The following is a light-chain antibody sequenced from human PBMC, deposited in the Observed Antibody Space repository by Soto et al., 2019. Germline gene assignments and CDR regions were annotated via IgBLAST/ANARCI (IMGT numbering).Light chain of an antibody. CDR1: QNITST. CDR3: QQYNNWTRT. V-gene: IGKV3-15*01. Sequence: TQSPGTLSSCPGETPTLSCLASQNITSTYLAWHQHKSGQATRLLIHGASTRATDIPDRFSGSGSGTEFTLNISSLQSEDFAVYYCQQYNNWTRTFGQGTKVKI. CDR2: GAS. J-gene: IGKJ1*01.